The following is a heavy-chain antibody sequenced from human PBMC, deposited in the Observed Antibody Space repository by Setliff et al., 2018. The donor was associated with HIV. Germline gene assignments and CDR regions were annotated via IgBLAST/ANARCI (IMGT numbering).Heavy chain of an antibody. CDR2: ISGGGGGT. J-gene: IGHJ5*02. Sequence: GGSLRLSCAASGFTFSSYAMTWVRQAPGKGLEWVSAISGGGGGTNYADSVRGRFTISRDNSNNTLYLHMNNLRADDTAVYYCTRGQRLTIFGVVIRRDWFDPWGQGTLVTVSS. D-gene: IGHD3-3*01. V-gene: IGHV3-23*01. CDR3: TRGQRLTIFGVVIRRDWFDP. CDR1: GFTFSSYA.